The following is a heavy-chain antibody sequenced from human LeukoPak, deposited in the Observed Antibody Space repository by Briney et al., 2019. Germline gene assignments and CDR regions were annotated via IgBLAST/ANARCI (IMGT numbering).Heavy chain of an antibody. CDR3: ARDPRPHYYDSSGYYSTLNYFYYMDV. J-gene: IGHJ6*03. Sequence: GGSLRLSCSASGFTFSDYYMSWIRQAPGKGLEWVSYIDSSGTTIYYADSVKGRFTISRDNAKNSLYLQMNSLRAEDTAVYYCARDPRPHYYDSSGYYSTLNYFYYMDVWGKGTTVTVSS. V-gene: IGHV3-11*04. CDR1: GFTFSDYY. CDR2: IDSSGTTI. D-gene: IGHD3-22*01.